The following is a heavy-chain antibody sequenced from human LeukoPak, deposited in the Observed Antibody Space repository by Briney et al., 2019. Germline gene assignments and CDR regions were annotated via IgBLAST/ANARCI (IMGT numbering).Heavy chain of an antibody. Sequence: GRSLSPAWAAAGLTFSSYAMSWVRQAQGKGLEWVSTISGSGGSTYYADSVKGRFTISRDNSKNTLYLQMNSLRAEDTAVYYCAKDHYDSWDYWGQGTLVTVSS. CDR2: ISGSGGST. CDR3: AKDHYDSWDY. J-gene: IGHJ4*02. V-gene: IGHV3-23*01. CDR1: GLTFSSYA. D-gene: IGHD3-22*01.